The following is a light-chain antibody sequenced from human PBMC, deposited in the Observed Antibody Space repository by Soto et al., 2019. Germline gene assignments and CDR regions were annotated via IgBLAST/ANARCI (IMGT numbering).Light chain of an antibody. CDR3: QQTYSDIS. V-gene: IGKV1-39*01. CDR1: HNIVTY. CDR2: EAS. J-gene: IGKJ4*01. Sequence: DIHMAQSPPSLSASVGDRVTITCRASHNIVTYLNWYQQKAGKAPSLLIYEASHLQSGVPFRFFGSGSGTDFTLTIDNLQHEDFASYHCQQTYSDISFGGGTKV.